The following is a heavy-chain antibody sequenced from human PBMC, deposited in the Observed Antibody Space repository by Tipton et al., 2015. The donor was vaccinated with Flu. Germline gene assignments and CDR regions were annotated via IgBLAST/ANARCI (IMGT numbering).Heavy chain of an antibody. Sequence: GSLRLSCAASGFSFSHYEMNWVRQAPGKGLEWVSFINSSGSPIYYADSVKGRFTISRDNSKNTLYLRMNSLRAEDTAIYYCAKVIPEKVAGLDYWGQGTLVTVSS. V-gene: IGHV3-48*03. CDR1: GFSFSHYE. J-gene: IGHJ4*02. D-gene: IGHD6-19*01. CDR2: INSSGSPI. CDR3: AKVIPEKVAGLDY.